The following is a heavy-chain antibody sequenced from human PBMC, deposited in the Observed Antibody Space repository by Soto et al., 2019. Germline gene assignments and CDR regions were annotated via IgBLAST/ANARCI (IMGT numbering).Heavy chain of an antibody. CDR1: GGSLSGYY. CDR3: ARGGIAARFLRYYYYGMDV. V-gene: IGHV4-34*01. CDR2: INHSGST. J-gene: IGHJ6*02. D-gene: IGHD6-6*01. Sequence: PSETLSLTCAVYGGSLSGYYWSWIRQPPGKGLEWIGEINHSGSTNYNPSLKSRVTISVDTSKNQFSLKLSSVTAADTAVYYCARGGIAARFLRYYYYGMDVWGQGTTVTVYS.